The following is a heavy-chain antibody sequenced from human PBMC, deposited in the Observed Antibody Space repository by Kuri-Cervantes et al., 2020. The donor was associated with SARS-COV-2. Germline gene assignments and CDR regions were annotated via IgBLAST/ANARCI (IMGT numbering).Heavy chain of an antibody. D-gene: IGHD5/OR15-5a*01. CDR1: GFTFSSYG. J-gene: IGHJ6*04. V-gene: IGHV3-7*01. CDR3: ARDVSALDV. CDR2: IKQDGSEK. Sequence: GGSLRLSCAASGFTFSSYGMHWVRQAPGKGLEWVANIKQDGSEKYYVDSVKGRFTISRDNAKNSLYMQMNSLRAEDTAVYYCARDVSALDVWGKGTTVTVSS.